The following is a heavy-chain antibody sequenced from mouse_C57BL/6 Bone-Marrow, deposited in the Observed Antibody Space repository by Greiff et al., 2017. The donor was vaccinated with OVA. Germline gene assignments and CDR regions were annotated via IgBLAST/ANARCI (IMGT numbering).Heavy chain of an antibody. CDR2: IDPSDSYT. Sequence: QVQLQQPGAELVRPGTSVKLSCKASGYTFTSYWMHWVKQRPGQGLEWIGVIDPSDSYTNYNQKFKGKATLTVDTSSSTAYMQLSSLTSADSAVYYCAREFAYWGQGTLVTVSA. CDR3: AREFAY. CDR1: GYTFTSYW. J-gene: IGHJ3*01. V-gene: IGHV1-59*01.